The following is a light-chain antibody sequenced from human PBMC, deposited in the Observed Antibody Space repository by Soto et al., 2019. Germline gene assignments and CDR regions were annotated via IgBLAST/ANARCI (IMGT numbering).Light chain of an antibody. Sequence: DIQMTQSPSTLSASVGDRVTITCRASQSVSSWLAWYQLKPGKAPKLLISKASSLESGVPSRFSGSGSGTDFTLTISSLQPDDFATYYCEQYSTYRWTFGQGTKVDIK. CDR1: QSVSSW. CDR3: EQYSTYRWT. V-gene: IGKV1-5*03. J-gene: IGKJ1*01. CDR2: KAS.